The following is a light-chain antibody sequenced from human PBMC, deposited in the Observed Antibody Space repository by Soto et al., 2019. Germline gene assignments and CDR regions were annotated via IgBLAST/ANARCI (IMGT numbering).Light chain of an antibody. V-gene: IGLV7-43*01. Sequence: QTVVTQEPSLTVSPGGTVTLTCASSTGPVTSGYYPNWFQQKPGQAPRPLIYSTTNEHSWTPARFSGSLLGGKAALTLSGVLPEDEAEYYCLLYYGSPQPNWVFSVGTKVTVL. CDR2: STT. J-gene: IGLJ3*02. CDR1: TGPVTSGYY. CDR3: LLYYGSPQPNWV.